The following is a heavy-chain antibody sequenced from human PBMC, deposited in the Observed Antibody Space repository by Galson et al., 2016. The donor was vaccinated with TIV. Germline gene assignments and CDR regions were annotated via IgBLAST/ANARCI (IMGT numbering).Heavy chain of an antibody. J-gene: IGHJ3*02. CDR3: ARDRNSVSAVVLEDDAFDI. CDR2: TRTYNGDT. V-gene: IGHV1-18*01. D-gene: IGHD3-3*01. Sequence: SVKVSCKASGYNFAMHAISWVRQAPGEGLEWMAWTRTYNGDTRHAEKVQGRVTTTTDTSTGTAYVELRSLRSDDTAVYYCARDRNSVSAVVLEDDAFDIWGQGTLVTVSS. CDR1: GYNFAMHA.